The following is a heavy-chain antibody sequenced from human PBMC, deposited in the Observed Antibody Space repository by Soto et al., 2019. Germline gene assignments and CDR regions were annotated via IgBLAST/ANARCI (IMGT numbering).Heavy chain of an antibody. D-gene: IGHD6-13*01. Sequence: GASVKVSCKASGYTFTSYAMHWVRQAPGQRLEWMGWINAGNGNTKYSQKLQGRVTITRDTSASTAYMELSSLRSEDTAVYYCARDSQLVSAAGKFQHWGQGTLVTVSS. CDR1: GYTFTSYA. V-gene: IGHV1-3*01. CDR3: ARDSQLVSAAGKFQH. CDR2: INAGNGNT. J-gene: IGHJ1*01.